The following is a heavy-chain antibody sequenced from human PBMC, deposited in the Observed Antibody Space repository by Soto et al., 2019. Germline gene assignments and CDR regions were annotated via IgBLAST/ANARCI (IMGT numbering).Heavy chain of an antibody. J-gene: IGHJ4*02. CDR1: GGSISSGDYY. V-gene: IGHV4-30-4*01. D-gene: IGHD1-26*01. Sequence: TLSLTCTVSGGSISSGDYYWSWIRQPPGKGLEWIGYIYYSGSTYYNPSLKSRVTTSVDTSKNQFSLKLSSVTAADTAIYYCVRNVAGATVPYYFDFWGQGIVVTVSS. CDR3: VRNVAGATVPYYFDF. CDR2: IYYSGST.